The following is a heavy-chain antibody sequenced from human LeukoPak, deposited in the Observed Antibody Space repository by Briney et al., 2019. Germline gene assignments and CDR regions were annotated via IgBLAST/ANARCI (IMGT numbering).Heavy chain of an antibody. CDR3: ARDPKHSGSYRTMDV. J-gene: IGHJ6*03. D-gene: IGHD1-26*01. CDR2: INPSGGST. V-gene: IGHV1-46*01. Sequence: ATVKVSCKASGGTFTSYYMHWVRQAPGQGLEWMGIINPSGGSTSYAQKFQGRVTMTRDMSTSTVYMELSSLRSEDTAVYYCARDPKHSGSYRTMDVWGKGTTVTVSS. CDR1: GGTFTSYY.